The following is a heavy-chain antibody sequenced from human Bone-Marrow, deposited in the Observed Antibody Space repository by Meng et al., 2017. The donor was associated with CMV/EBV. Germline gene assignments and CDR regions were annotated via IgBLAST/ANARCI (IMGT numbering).Heavy chain of an antibody. CDR3: ARDHQGLSGSYYLGDAFDI. D-gene: IGHD1-26*01. CDR2: ISSSSSYI. Sequence: GGSLRLSCAASGFTFSSYSMNWVRQAPGKGLEWVSSISSSSSYIYYADSVKGRFTISRDNAKNSLYLQMNSLRAEDTAVYYCARDHQGLSGSYYLGDAFDIWGQGTMVTVSS. V-gene: IGHV3-21*01. J-gene: IGHJ3*02. CDR1: GFTFSSYS.